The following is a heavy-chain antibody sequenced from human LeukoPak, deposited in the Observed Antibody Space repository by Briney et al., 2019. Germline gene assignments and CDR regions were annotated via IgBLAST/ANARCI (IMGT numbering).Heavy chain of an antibody. V-gene: IGHV3-23*01. Sequence: GGSLRLSCVPSGFSYSRHDMSWVRQAPGKGLEWVSTVSGSGGNRYYADSVKGRFTISRDNSRNTQYLQMSSLRAEDTALYYCAKENGYKTTHFDYWGQGTLVTVSS. D-gene: IGHD5-24*01. CDR2: VSGSGGNR. CDR3: AKENGYKTTHFDY. CDR1: GFSYSRHD. J-gene: IGHJ4*02.